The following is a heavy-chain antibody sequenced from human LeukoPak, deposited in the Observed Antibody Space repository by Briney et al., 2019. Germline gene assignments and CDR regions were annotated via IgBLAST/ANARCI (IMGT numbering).Heavy chain of an antibody. CDR3: ARGGGYASPIGY. CDR2: IYYSGST. CDR1: GGSITSYY. J-gene: IGHJ4*02. Sequence: SETLSLTCTVSGGSITSYYWSWIRQPPGKGLEWIGYIYYSGSTNYNPSLKSRVTISVDTSKNQFSLKLSSVTAADTAVYYCARGGGYASPIGYWGQGALVAVSS. V-gene: IGHV4-59*01. D-gene: IGHD5-12*01.